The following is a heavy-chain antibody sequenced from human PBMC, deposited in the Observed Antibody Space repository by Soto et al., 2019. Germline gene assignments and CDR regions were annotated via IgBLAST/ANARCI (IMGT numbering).Heavy chain of an antibody. CDR1: GFTFGDYD. V-gene: IGHV3-49*04. CDR3: SRGGAAYYYYGMDV. J-gene: IGHJ6*02. D-gene: IGHD1-26*01. CDR2: IRSKAYGGTT. Sequence: PGGSLRLSCTASGFTFGDYDVNWVRQAPGKGLEWVGSIRSKAYGGTTEYAASVKYRFTISRDDSKTIAYLQMNSLNTEDSAVYYCSRGGAAYYYYGMDVWGQGTTVTVSS.